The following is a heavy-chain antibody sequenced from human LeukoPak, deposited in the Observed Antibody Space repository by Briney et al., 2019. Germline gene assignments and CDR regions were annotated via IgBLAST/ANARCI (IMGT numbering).Heavy chain of an antibody. CDR2: INPNSGGT. V-gene: IGHV1-2*02. CDR1: GYTFTGYY. Sequence: ASVKVSCKASGYTFTGYYMHWVRQAPGQGLEWMGWINPNSGGTNYAQKFQGGVTMTRDTSISTAYMELSRLRSDDTAVYYCASHCSTSCYSDYWGQGTLVTVSS. D-gene: IGHD2-2*02. CDR3: ASHCSTSCYSDY. J-gene: IGHJ4*02.